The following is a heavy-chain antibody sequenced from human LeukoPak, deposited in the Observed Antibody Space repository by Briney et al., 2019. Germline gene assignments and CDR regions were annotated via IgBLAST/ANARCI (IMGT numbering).Heavy chain of an antibody. D-gene: IGHD2-15*01. CDR1: GFTFSNAW. CDR2: IKQDGSEK. J-gene: IGHJ6*02. CDR3: AREGTPPSYGMDV. Sequence: GGSLRLSCAASGFTFSNAWMSWVRQAPGKGLEWVANIKQDGSEKYYVDSVKGRFTISRDNAKNSLYLQMNSLRAEDTAVYYCAREGTPPSYGMDVWGQGTTVTVSS. V-gene: IGHV3-7*03.